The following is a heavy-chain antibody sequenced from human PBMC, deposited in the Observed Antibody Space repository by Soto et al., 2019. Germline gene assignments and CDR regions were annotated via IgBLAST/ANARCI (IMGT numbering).Heavy chain of an antibody. CDR1: GGSISSYY. CDR3: ARDVGIAAAGHGMDV. D-gene: IGHD6-13*01. CDR2: IYYSGST. Sequence: SETLSLTCTVSGGSISSYYWSWIRQPPGKGLEWIGYIYYSGSTNYNPSLKSRVTISVDTSKNQFSLKLSSVTAADTAVYYCARDVGIAAAGHGMDVWGQGTTVTVSS. V-gene: IGHV4-59*01. J-gene: IGHJ6*02.